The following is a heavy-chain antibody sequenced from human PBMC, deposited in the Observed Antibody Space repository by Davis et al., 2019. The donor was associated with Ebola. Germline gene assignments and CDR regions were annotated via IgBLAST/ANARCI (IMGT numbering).Heavy chain of an antibody. V-gene: IGHV3-23*01. CDR2: ISGSGGST. D-gene: IGHD7-27*01. Sequence: GESLKISCAASGFTFSIYAMSWVRQGPGKGLEWVSAISGSGGSTNDADSVKGRFTISRDNSNNMLFLQMSSLRAEDTAVYYCAKATLQFWGSLDYWGQGSQVTVSS. CDR1: GFTFSIYA. CDR3: AKATLQFWGSLDY. J-gene: IGHJ4*02.